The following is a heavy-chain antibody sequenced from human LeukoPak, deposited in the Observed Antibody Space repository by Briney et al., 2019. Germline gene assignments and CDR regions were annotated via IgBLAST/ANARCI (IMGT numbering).Heavy chain of an antibody. V-gene: IGHV4-4*07. Sequence: SETLSLTCTVSGGSISSYYWSWIRQPAGKGLEWIGRIYTSGSTNYNPSLKSRVTISIDTSKNQFSLKLSSVTAADTAVYYCAREPPGVDDAFDIWGQGTMVTVSS. CDR3: AREPPGVDDAFDI. J-gene: IGHJ3*02. CDR1: GGSISSYY. CDR2: IYTSGST.